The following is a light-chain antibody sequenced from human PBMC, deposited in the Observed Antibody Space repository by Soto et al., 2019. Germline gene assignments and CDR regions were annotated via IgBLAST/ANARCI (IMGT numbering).Light chain of an antibody. J-gene: IGKJ5*01. V-gene: IGKV1-39*01. CDR2: AAS. Sequence: DIQVTQSPYSLSASVGDRVTITCRASQSISNYLNWYQQKPGKAPRLLIHAASSLQSGVPSRFSGSGSGTDFTLTISSLQPEDFATYYCLHHHNFPITFGQGTRLEI. CDR1: QSISNY. CDR3: LHHHNFPIT.